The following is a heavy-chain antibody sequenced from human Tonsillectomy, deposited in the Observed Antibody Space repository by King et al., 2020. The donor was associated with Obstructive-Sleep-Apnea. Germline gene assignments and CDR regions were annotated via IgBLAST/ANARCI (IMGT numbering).Heavy chain of an antibody. CDR3: ASESLYYYDSSGYYYRTPDY. V-gene: IGHV4-39*07. D-gene: IGHD3-22*01. J-gene: IGHJ4*02. CDR2: TYYTGTT. CDR1: GGSIGSNSYY. Sequence: QLQESGPGLVKPSETLSLTCTVSGGSIGSNSYYWGWIRQPPGKGLEWIGNTYYTGTTYYNPSLKGRVTISVDTSKNQFSLILTSVTAADTAVYHCASESLYYYDSSGYYYRTPDYWGQGTLVTVSS.